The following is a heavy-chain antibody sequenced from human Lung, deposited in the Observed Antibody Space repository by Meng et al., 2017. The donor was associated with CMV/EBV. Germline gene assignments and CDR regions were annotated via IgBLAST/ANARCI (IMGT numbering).Heavy chain of an antibody. J-gene: IGHJ3*01. V-gene: IGHV1-69*10. D-gene: IGHD3-10*01. CDR3: AGRGPYGRVINV. CDR2: IIPYLGEP. Sequence: SVKVSCKASGGTSNTYTFNWVRQAPGRGLEWMGGIIPYLGEPTYAQGFQGRVTITTDRSTTADMELNGLRSDDTAVYYCAGRGPYGRVINVWGKGTVVTVSS. CDR1: GGTSNTYT.